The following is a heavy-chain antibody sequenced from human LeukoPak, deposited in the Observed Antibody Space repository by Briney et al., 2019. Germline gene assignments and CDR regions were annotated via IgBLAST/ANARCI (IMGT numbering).Heavy chain of an antibody. J-gene: IGHJ1*01. CDR3: ARDPVYCSSTSCREYFQH. V-gene: IGHV1-69*04. CDR1: GGTFSSYT. CDR2: IIPILGIA. D-gene: IGHD2-2*01. Sequence: SVKVSCKASGGTFSSYTISWVRQAPGQGLEWMGMIIPILGIANYAQKFQGRVTITADKTTSTAYMELSSLRSEDTAVYYCARDPVYCSSTSCREYFQHWGQGTLVTVSS.